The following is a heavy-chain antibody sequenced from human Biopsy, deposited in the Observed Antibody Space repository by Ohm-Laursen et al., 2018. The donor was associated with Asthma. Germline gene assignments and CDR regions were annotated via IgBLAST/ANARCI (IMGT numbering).Heavy chain of an antibody. V-gene: IGHV1-69*13. CDR2: INSVFGTT. CDR3: ARKAGSCISRTCYSLDF. J-gene: IGHJ4*02. D-gene: IGHD2-2*01. Sequence: SVKVSCKSLGGSFNTYVIGWVRQAPGQGLEWMGGINSVFGTTTYPQKFQDRVTITADDSTSTVYMELSSLRSEDTSVYYCARKAGSCISRTCYSLDFWGQGTLVTVSS. CDR1: GGSFNTYV.